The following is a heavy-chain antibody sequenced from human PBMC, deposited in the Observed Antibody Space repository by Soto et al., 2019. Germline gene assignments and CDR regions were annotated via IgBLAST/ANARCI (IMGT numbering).Heavy chain of an antibody. CDR2: INHSGST. D-gene: IGHD1-1*01. V-gene: IGHV4-34*01. J-gene: IGHJ6*02. CDR1: GGSFNSYY. Sequence: SETLSLTCTVYGGSFNSYYWSWIRQPPGKGLEWIGEINHSGSTNYNPSLRSRVTISVDTSKKQFSLTLSSVTAADTAVYYCARDLGWNYYHYYGMDVWGQGTTVTVSS. CDR3: ARDLGWNYYHYYGMDV.